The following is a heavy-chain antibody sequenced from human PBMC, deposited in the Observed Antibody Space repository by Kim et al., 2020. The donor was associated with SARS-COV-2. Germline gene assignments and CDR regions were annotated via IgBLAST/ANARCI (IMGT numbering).Heavy chain of an antibody. CDR2: VFSSGST. CDR3: ARLHLSLLSASSYQFYGLDA. Sequence: SETLSLTCTVSGGPMANYFWTWIRQTPGKGLEWIGYVFSSGSTHYSPSLKSRVTISLDTSKDKFFLNVYSVTAADTAVYFCARLHLSLLSASSYQFYGLDAWGQGTTVTVSS. CDR1: GGPMANYF. D-gene: IGHD2-2*01. V-gene: IGHV4-59*13. J-gene: IGHJ6*02.